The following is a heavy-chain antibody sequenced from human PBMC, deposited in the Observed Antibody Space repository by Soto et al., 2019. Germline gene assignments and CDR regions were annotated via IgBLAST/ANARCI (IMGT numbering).Heavy chain of an antibody. V-gene: IGHV1-3*01. D-gene: IGHD3-10*01. J-gene: IGHJ6*03. Sequence: ASVKVSCKASGYTFTSYAMHWVRQAPGQRLEWMGWINAGNGNTKYSQKFQGRVTITRDTSASTAYMELSSLRSEDTAVYYCASWSTGGRGPGDYYYYYMDVWGKGTTVTVSS. CDR2: INAGNGNT. CDR3: ASWSTGGRGPGDYYYYYMDV. CDR1: GYTFTSYA.